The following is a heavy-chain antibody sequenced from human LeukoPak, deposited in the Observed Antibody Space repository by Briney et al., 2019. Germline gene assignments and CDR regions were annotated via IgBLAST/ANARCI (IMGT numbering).Heavy chain of an antibody. CDR3: ARDQDYYDSSGYHY. D-gene: IGHD3-22*01. Sequence: GASVKVSCKASGGTFSSYAISWVRQAPGQGLEWMGRIIPILGIANYAQKFQGRVTITADKSTSTAYMELSSLRSEDTAVYYCARDQDYYDSSGYHYWGQGTLVTVSS. V-gene: IGHV1-69*04. J-gene: IGHJ4*02. CDR1: GGTFSSYA. CDR2: IIPILGIA.